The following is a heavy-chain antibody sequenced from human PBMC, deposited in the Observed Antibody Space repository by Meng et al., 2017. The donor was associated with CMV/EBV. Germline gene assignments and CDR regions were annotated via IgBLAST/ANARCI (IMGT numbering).Heavy chain of an antibody. D-gene: IGHD4-17*01. CDR3: ARVTVFYYYGMDV. CDR2: ISSSGSTI. V-gene: IGHV3-48*03. J-gene: IGHJ6*02. CDR1: GFTFSSYE. Sequence: LSLTCAASGFTFSSYEMNWVRQAPGKGLEWVSYISSSGSTIYYADSVKGRFTISRDNAKNSLYLQMNSLRAEDTAVYYCARVTVFYYYGMDVRGQGTTVTVSS.